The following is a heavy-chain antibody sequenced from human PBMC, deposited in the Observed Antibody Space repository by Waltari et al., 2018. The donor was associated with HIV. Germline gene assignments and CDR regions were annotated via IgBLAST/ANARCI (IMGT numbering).Heavy chain of an antibody. CDR1: GYTFTSSA. D-gene: IGHD3-10*01. J-gene: IGHJ5*02. CDR3: ARDYLPHTVPVRWYNWFDP. V-gene: IGHV1-3*01. Sequence: QVQLVQSGAEVKKPGASVKVSCTASGYTFTSSAMHWVRQAPGQRLEWMGWINAGNCNTKYSQKFQGRVTITRDTSASTAYMELSSLRSEDTAVYYCARDYLPHTVPVRWYNWFDPWGQGTLVTVSS. CDR2: INAGNCNT.